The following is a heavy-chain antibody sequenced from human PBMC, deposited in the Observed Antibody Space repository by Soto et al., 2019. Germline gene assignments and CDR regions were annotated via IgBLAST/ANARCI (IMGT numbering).Heavy chain of an antibody. CDR1: GDSISGYY. V-gene: IGHV4-4*07. CDR3: VRSGYSSGWYTAFDS. D-gene: IGHD6-19*01. Sequence: ETLSLTCTVSGDSISGYYWSWIRQPAGKGLEWIGRIYASGSTISNRSLRSRVALSVDTSKNQFSLNLNSVTAADTAMYYCVRSGYSSGWYTAFDSWSQGMLVTVSS. J-gene: IGHJ4*02. CDR2: IYASGST.